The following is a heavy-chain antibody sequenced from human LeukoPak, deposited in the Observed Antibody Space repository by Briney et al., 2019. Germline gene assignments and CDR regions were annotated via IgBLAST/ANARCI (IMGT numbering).Heavy chain of an antibody. CDR1: EFTFSSYA. Sequence: GGSLRLSCAASEFTFSSYAMSWVRQAPGQGLEWVSAISDSDSSTYYADSVKGRFTVSRDNSKNTLYLQMNSLRAEDTAVYYCAKDQRACSSSSCYYRFDYWGQGTLVTVSS. J-gene: IGHJ4*02. CDR2: ISDSDSST. V-gene: IGHV3-23*01. D-gene: IGHD2-2*01. CDR3: AKDQRACSSSSCYYRFDY.